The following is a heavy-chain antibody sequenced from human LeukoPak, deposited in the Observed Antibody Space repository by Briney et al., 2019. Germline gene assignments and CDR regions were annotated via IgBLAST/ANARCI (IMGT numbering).Heavy chain of an antibody. J-gene: IGHJ4*02. CDR3: ARDRSYYSDTGTDY. V-gene: IGHV4-39*07. CDR2: IYYSGST. CDR1: GGSISSSSYY. D-gene: IGHD3-22*01. Sequence: TSETLSLTCTVSGGSISSSSYYWGWIRQPPGKGLEWIGSIYYSGSTYYNPSLKSRVTISVDTSKNQFSLRLHSVTAADTAVYYCARDRSYYSDTGTDYWGQGALVTVSS.